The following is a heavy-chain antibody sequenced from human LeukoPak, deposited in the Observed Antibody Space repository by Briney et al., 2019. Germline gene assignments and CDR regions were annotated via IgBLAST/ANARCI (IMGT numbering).Heavy chain of an antibody. CDR1: GFTFSSYA. CDR2: ISGSGGRT. D-gene: IGHD4-23*01. J-gene: IGHJ4*02. Sequence: PGGSLRLSCAASGFTFSSYAMSWVRQAPGKGLEWVSAISGSGGRTYYADSVKGRFTISRDNAKNSLYLQMNTLRAEDTAVYYCVRDLDLGGYSSFEYWGQGTLVTVSS. V-gene: IGHV3-23*01. CDR3: VRDLDLGGYSSFEY.